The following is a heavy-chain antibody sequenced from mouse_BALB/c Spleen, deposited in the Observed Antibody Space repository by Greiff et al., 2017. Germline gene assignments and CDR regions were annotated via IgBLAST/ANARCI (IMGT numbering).Heavy chain of an antibody. J-gene: IGHJ3*01. V-gene: IGHV14-4*02. CDR3: NAVRGNYAWFAY. D-gene: IGHD2-1*01. Sequence: VQLQQSGAELVRSGASVKLSCTASGFNIKDYYMHWVKQRPEQGLEWIGWIDPENGDTEYAPKFQGKATMTADTSSNTAYLQLSSLTSEDTAVYYCNAVRGNYAWFAYWGQGTLVTVSA. CDR1: GFNIKDYY. CDR2: IDPENGDT.